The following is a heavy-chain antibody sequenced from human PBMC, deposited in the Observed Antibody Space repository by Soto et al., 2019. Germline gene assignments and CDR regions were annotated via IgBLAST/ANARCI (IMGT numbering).Heavy chain of an antibody. D-gene: IGHD2-15*01. CDR3: ARTFVDGMAGFGP. CDR2: INSDGSST. CDR1: GFTFSSYW. Sequence: GGSLRLSCAASGFTFSSYWMHWVRQAPGKGLVWVSRINSDGSSTSYADSVKGRFTISRDSARNTLFLQMNYLTGEDTAVYYCARTFVDGMAGFGPWGQGTLVTVSS. V-gene: IGHV3-74*01. J-gene: IGHJ5*02.